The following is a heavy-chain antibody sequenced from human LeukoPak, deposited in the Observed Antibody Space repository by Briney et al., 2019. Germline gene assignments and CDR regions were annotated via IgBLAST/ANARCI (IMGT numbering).Heavy chain of an antibody. CDR2: ISWNSDSI. CDR1: GFTFDDYA. CDR3: AKVDRSGWYLGFDY. J-gene: IGHJ4*02. D-gene: IGHD6-19*01. Sequence: PGGSLRLSCAASGFTFDDYAMHWVRQAPGKGLEWVSGISWNSDSIGYADSVKGRFTISRDNAKNSLYLQMNSLRPEDSALYYCAKVDRSGWYLGFDYWGQGTLVTVSS. V-gene: IGHV3-9*01.